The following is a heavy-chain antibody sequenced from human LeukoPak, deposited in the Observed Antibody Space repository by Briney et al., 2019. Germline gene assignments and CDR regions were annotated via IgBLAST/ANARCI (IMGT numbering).Heavy chain of an antibody. CDR2: IYDSGST. V-gene: IGHV4-30-4*01. CDR1: GASIRSGDYY. D-gene: IGHD2-15*01. CDR3: ARDCSGGSRYGAFDI. J-gene: IGHJ3*02. Sequence: SETLSLTCTVSGASIRSGDYYWSWIRQPPGKGLEWIGYIYDSGSTYYNPSLKSRITISVDTSENRFSLKLSSVTATDTAVYYCARDCSGGSRYGAFDIWGQGTMVTVSS.